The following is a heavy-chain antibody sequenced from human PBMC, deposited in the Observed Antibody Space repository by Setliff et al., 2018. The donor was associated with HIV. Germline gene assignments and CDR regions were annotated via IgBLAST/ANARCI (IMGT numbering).Heavy chain of an antibody. Sequence: GGSLRLSCAASGFTFSRYAMSWVRQAPGKGLAWVSGLSGSGVGTYYAGSVKGRFTISRDNSKNTLYLQMNSLRVEDTAVYYCAKSTGTTPSLLYMDVWGKGTTVTVSS. J-gene: IGHJ6*03. CDR1: GFTFSRYA. D-gene: IGHD1-1*01. V-gene: IGHV3-23*01. CDR2: LSGSGVGT. CDR3: AKSTGTTPSLLYMDV.